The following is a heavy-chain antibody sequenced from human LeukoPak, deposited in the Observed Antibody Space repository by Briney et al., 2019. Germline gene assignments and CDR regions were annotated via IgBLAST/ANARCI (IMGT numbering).Heavy chain of an antibody. J-gene: IGHJ3*02. CDR2: IYTSGST. CDR1: GGSISSGSYY. V-gene: IGHV4-61*02. Sequence: SETLSLTCTVSGGSISSGSYYWSWIRQPAGKGLEWIGRIYTSGSTNYNPSLKSRVTISVDTSKNQFSLKLSSVTAADTAVYYCASLGFGELPFARSMRSIAFDIWGQGTMVTVSS. D-gene: IGHD3-10*01. CDR3: ASLGFGELPFARSMRSIAFDI.